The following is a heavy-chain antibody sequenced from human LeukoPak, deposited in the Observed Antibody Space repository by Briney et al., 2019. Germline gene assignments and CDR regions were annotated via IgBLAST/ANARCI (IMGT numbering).Heavy chain of an antibody. CDR1: GFTFSTYW. D-gene: IGHD5/OR15-5a*01. J-gene: IGHJ4*02. V-gene: IGHV3-7*04. CDR3: ARGVYYFHS. CDR2: MKEDGSEI. Sequence: GGSLRLSCVASGFTFSTYWMTWVRQAPGKGLEWVAYMKEDGSEIYYLDSVKGRFTISRDNAKKSLYLQMSSLIAEDTAVYYCARGVYYFHSWGQGTLVTVSS.